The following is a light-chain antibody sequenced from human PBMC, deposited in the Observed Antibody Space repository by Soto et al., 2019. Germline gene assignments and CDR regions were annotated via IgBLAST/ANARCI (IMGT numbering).Light chain of an antibody. V-gene: IGKV1-5*03. CDR2: KAS. CDR1: QSIDIW. CDR3: QQYNSYWYT. J-gene: IGKJ2*01. Sequence: DIQMTQSPSTLSASVGDRVTITCRASQSIDIWLAWFQQKPGRAPKLLIYKASSLESGVPSRFSGSGSGTEFTLTISSLQPDDFATYYCQQYNSYWYTFGQGTKLEIK.